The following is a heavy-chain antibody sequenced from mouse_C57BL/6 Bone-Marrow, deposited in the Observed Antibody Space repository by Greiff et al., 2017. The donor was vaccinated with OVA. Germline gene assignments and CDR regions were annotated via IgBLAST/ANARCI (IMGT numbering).Heavy chain of an antibody. CDR3: ARGWLLRY. J-gene: IGHJ2*01. Sequence: QVQLQQSGPELVKPGASVKISCKASGYAFSSSWMNWVKQGPGKGLEWIGRIYPGDGDTNYNGKFKGKSTLTADKSSSTAYMQLSSLTSEDSAVYFCARGWLLRYWGQGTTLTVSS. CDR2: IYPGDGDT. V-gene: IGHV1-82*01. D-gene: IGHD2-3*01. CDR1: GYAFSSSW.